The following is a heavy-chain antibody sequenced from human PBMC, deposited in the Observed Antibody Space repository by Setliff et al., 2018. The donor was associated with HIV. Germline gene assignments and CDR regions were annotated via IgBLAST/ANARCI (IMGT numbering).Heavy chain of an antibody. CDR3: ATGHYGSDSYYSIDH. CDR1: GYTFTEYY. CDR2: VSPNNGDT. Sequence: GASVKVSCKASGYTFTEYYIHWVRQAPGQGLEWMGWVSPNNGDTNYAQKFQGRVTMTTDTSTNTIYMQLSSLTSEDTALYYCATGHYGSDSYYSIDHWGQGTLVTVSS. D-gene: IGHD3-10*01. J-gene: IGHJ4*02. V-gene: IGHV1-2*02.